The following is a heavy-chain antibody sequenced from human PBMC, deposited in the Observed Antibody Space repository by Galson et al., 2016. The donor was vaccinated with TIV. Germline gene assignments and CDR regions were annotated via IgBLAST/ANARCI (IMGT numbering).Heavy chain of an antibody. CDR3: ARVRDRGGYSYGDDAFDI. V-gene: IGHV3-53*01. Sequence: SLRLSCAASGFAVNRNYMSWVRQAPGKGLAWVSLIYSDGHTYCADSVKGRFTISRDNSKNTLFLQMNTLRAEDTAVYYCARVRDRGGYSYGDDAFDIWGQGTMVTVSS. D-gene: IGHD5-18*01. J-gene: IGHJ3*02. CDR1: GFAVNRNY. CDR2: IYSDGHT.